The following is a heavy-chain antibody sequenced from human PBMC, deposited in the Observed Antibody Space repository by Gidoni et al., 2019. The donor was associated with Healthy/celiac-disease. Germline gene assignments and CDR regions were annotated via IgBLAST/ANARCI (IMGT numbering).Heavy chain of an antibody. Sequence: QLQLQESGPGLVKPSETLSLTCTVSGGSLSSSIYYWGWIRQPPGKGLEWIGSIYYSGSTYYNPSLKSRVTISVETSKNQFYLKLSSVTAADTAVYYCARRAAASNWFDPWGQGTLVTVSS. D-gene: IGHD2-2*01. CDR2: IYYSGST. J-gene: IGHJ5*02. V-gene: IGHV4-39*01. CDR3: ARRAAASNWFDP. CDR1: GGSLSSSIYY.